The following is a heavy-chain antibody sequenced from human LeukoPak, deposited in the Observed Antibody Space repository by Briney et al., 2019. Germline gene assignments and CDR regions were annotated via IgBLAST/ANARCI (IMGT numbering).Heavy chain of an antibody. Sequence: PGGSLRLSCAASGFTFSSYSMNWVRQAPGKGLEWVSVIYSGGSTYYADSVKGRFTISRDNSKNTLYLQMNSLRAEDTAAYYCARGGPAAGRFDYWGQGTLVTVSS. D-gene: IGHD6-13*01. CDR2: IYSGGST. CDR1: GFTFSSYS. V-gene: IGHV3-66*01. J-gene: IGHJ4*02. CDR3: ARGGPAAGRFDY.